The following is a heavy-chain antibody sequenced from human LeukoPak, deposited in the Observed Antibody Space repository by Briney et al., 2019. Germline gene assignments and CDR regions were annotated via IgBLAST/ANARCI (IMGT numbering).Heavy chain of an antibody. V-gene: IGHV5-51*01. Sequence: GEPLKISCKGSGYSFTSYWIGWVRQTPGKGLEWMGIIYPGDSDTRYSPSFQGQVTISADKSISTAYLQWSSLKASDTAMYYCARRLYDSSGYSYYFDYWGQGTLVTVSS. CDR3: ARRLYDSSGYSYYFDY. J-gene: IGHJ4*02. D-gene: IGHD3-22*01. CDR2: IYPGDSDT. CDR1: GYSFTSYW.